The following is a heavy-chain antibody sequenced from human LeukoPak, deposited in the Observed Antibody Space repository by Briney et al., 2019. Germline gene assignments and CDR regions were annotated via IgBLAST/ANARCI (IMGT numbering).Heavy chain of an antibody. D-gene: IGHD2-21*01. Sequence: SETLSLTCAVYSESFSTYYWNWIRQPPGKGLEWIGEINHSGSTTYNPSLKSRVTISVDTSKNQFSLKLSSVTAADTAVYYCTRDYSYMDVWGKGTTVTISS. CDR1: SESFSTYY. J-gene: IGHJ6*03. CDR3: TRDYSYMDV. CDR2: INHSGST. V-gene: IGHV4-34*01.